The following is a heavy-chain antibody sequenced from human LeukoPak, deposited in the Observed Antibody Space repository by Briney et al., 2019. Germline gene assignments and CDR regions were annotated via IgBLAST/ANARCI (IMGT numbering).Heavy chain of an antibody. CDR2: IAHDGSNT. CDR3: ARELLGYYYGMDV. V-gene: IGHV3-30*03. J-gene: IGHJ6*02. Sequence: PGRSLRLSCAASGFTFSSYGMHWARQAPGKGLEWVAVIAHDGSNTYYADSVKGRFTISRDNSKNTLYLQMNSLRAEDTAVYYCARELLGYYYGMDVWGQGTTVTVSS. D-gene: IGHD1-26*01. CDR1: GFTFSSYG.